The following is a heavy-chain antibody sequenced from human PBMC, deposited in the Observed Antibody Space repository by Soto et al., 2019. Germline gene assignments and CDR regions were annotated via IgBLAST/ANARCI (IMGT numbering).Heavy chain of an antibody. V-gene: IGHV1-18*01. Sequence: ASVKVSCKASGYTFTSYGISWVRQAPEQGLEWMGWISANKGNTNYAKKLQGRVTMTTDTSTSTAYMELRSLRSDDTAVYYCASDSSSSIERVFYDWGQGTLVTVSS. CDR2: ISANKGNT. CDR1: GYTFTSYG. J-gene: IGHJ4*02. CDR3: ASDSSSSIERVFYD. D-gene: IGHD6-6*01.